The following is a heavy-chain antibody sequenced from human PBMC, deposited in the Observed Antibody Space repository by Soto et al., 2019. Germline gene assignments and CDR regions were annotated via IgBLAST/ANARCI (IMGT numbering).Heavy chain of an antibody. CDR2: INPNSGGT. CDR1: GYTFTGYY. CDR3: ARGMYSNYGNIQVRSWVSGFDP. J-gene: IGHJ5*02. D-gene: IGHD4-4*01. Sequence: QVQLVQSGAEVKKPGASVKVSCKASGYTFTGYYMHWVRQAPGQGLERMGWINPNSGGTNYAQKFQGRVTMTRDTSISKDYMELSRLRFNDPAVYYCARGMYSNYGNIQVRSWVSGFDPWGQGTLVTVSS. V-gene: IGHV1-2*02.